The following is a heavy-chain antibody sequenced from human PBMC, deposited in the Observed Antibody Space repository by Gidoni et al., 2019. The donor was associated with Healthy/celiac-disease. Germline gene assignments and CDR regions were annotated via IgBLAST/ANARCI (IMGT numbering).Heavy chain of an antibody. Sequence: QVQLVQSGAEVKKPGSSVKVSCKASGGTFSSYAISWVRQAPGQGLEWMGGIIPIFGTANYAQKFQGRVTITADESTSTAYMELSSLRSEDTAVYYCAREVGATTGYYYYYYMDVWGKGTTVTVSS. CDR3: AREVGATTGYYYYYYMDV. CDR1: GGTFSSYA. V-gene: IGHV1-69*01. D-gene: IGHD1-26*01. J-gene: IGHJ6*03. CDR2: IIPIFGTA.